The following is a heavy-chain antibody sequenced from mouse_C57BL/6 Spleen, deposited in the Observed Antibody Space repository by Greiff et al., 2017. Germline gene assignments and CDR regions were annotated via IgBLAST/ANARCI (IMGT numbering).Heavy chain of an antibody. V-gene: IGHV1-82*01. CDR1: GYAFSSSW. D-gene: IGHD1-3*01. CDR2: IYPGDGDT. CDR3: ARAELGAMDY. Sequence: QVQLQQSGPELVKPGASVKISCKASGYAFSSSWMNWVKQRPGKGLEWIGRIYPGDGDTNYNGKFKGKATLTADKSSSTAYMQLSSLTSEDSAVYFCARAELGAMDYWGQGTSVTVSS. J-gene: IGHJ4*01.